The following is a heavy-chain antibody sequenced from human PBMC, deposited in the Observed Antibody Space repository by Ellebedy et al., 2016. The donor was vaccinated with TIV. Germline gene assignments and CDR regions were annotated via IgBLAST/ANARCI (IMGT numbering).Heavy chain of an antibody. CDR2: IYYPGST. CDR1: GDSISRSSYY. Sequence: SETLSLTCTVSGDSISRSSYYWGWIRQPPGTGLEWIGSIYYPGSTYYNPSLKSRVAISADTSKNQFSLRLSSVTAADTAVYYCARWFGELLYVRWFDPWGQGTLATVSS. V-gene: IGHV4-39*01. D-gene: IGHD3-10*01. J-gene: IGHJ5*02. CDR3: ARWFGELLYVRWFDP.